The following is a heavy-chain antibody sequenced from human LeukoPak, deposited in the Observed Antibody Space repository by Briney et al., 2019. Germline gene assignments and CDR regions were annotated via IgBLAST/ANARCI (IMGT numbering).Heavy chain of an antibody. Sequence: SETLSLTCAVYGGSFSGYYWSWIRQPPGKGLEWIGEINHSGSTNYNPSLKSRVTISVDTSKNQFSLKLSSVTAADTAVFYCARHKGPRALFDYWGQGTLVTVSS. V-gene: IGHV4-34*01. J-gene: IGHJ4*02. CDR2: INHSGST. CDR1: GGSFSGYY. CDR3: ARHKGPRALFDY.